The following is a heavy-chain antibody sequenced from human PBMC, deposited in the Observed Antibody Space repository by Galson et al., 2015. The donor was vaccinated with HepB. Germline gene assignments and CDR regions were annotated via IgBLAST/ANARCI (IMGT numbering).Heavy chain of an antibody. CDR2: IRSRAYGGAA. J-gene: IGHJ4*02. D-gene: IGHD6-19*01. V-gene: IGHV3-49*03. CDR3: ARMNWFRNGWIGHYYFDS. Sequence: SLRLSCANSGFSLGDSSVSWFRQAPGKGLEWVAFIRSRAYGGAAEYAASVAGRFTISRDDSKRFAFLHMSNLRTEDTAVYYCARMNWFRNGWIGHYYFDSWGQGTLVTVSS. CDR1: GFSLGDSS.